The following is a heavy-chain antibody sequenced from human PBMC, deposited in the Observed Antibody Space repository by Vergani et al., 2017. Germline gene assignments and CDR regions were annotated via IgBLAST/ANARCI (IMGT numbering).Heavy chain of an antibody. V-gene: IGHV3-7*01. J-gene: IGHJ5*02. D-gene: IGHD4-17*01. CDR1: GFNFQIYW. CDR2: IKQDGSED. Sequence: EVLLVESGGDLVQPGGSLRLSCEASGFNFQIYWMGWVRQTAEKGLEWVANIKQDGSEDYYVDSVKGRFTITRDNAKKFIYLQMNSLRAEDTAVYYCARKAYDYGDYGWFDPWGQGTLVTVSS. CDR3: ARKAYDYGDYGWFDP.